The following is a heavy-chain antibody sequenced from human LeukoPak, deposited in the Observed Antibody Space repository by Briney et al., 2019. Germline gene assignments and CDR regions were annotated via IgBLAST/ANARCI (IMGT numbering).Heavy chain of an antibody. CDR2: INPNSGGT. D-gene: IGHD6-19*01. CDR1: GYTFTGYY. J-gene: IGHJ6*02. Sequence: GASVKVSCKASGYTFTGYYMHWVRQAPGQGLEWMGWINPNSGGTNYAQKLQGRVTMTTDTSTSTAYMELRSLRSDDTAVYYCARCRHSSGWYGLGYYYYGMDVWGQGTTVTVSS. CDR3: ARCRHSSGWYGLGYYYYGMDV. V-gene: IGHV1-2*02.